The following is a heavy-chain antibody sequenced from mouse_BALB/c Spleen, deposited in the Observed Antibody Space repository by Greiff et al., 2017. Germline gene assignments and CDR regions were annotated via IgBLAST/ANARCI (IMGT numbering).Heavy chain of an antibody. D-gene: IGHD2-14*01. J-gene: IGHJ1*01. V-gene: IGHV1-15*01. CDR2: IDPETGGT. CDR3: TREVRWYFDV. CDR1: GYTFTDYE. Sequence: VQGVESGAELVRPGASVTLSCKASGYTFTDYEMHWVKQTPVHGLEWIGAIDPETGGTAYNQKFKGKATLTADKSSSTAYMELRSLTSEDSAVYYCTREVRWYFDVWGAGTTVTVSS.